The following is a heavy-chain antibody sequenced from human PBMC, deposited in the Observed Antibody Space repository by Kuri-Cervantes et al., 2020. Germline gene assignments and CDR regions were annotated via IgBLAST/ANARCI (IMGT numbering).Heavy chain of an antibody. D-gene: IGHD3-9*01. Sequence: GESLKISCAASGFTVSSNYMSWVRQAPGKGLEWVSVIYSGGSTYYADSVKGRFTISRDNSKNTLYLQMNSLRAEDTAVYYCARGVTELRYFDWLFELGYWGQGTLVTVSS. CDR2: IYSGGST. J-gene: IGHJ4*02. CDR1: GFTVSSNY. V-gene: IGHV3-66*02. CDR3: ARGVTELRYFDWLFELGY.